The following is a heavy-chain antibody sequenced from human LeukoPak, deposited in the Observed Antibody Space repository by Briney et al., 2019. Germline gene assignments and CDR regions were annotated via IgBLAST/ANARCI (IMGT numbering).Heavy chain of an antibody. CDR2: LASDDRT. V-gene: IGHV3-66*02. CDR3: AKDLHNYGLDV. J-gene: IGHJ6*02. CDR1: GFAFSTMW. Sequence: GGSLRLSCAASGFAFSTMWMIWVRQAPGKGLEWISVLASDDRTHYADSVKGRFSISRDNLKNTIYFQMSSLRVEDTALYYCAKDLHNYGLDVWGQGTTVTVSS.